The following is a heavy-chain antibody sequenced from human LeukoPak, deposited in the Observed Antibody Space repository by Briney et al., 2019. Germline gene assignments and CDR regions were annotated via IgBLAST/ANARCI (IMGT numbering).Heavy chain of an antibody. CDR1: GFPFSSYG. CDR2: ISYDGSNK. D-gene: IGHD3-22*01. V-gene: IGHV3-30*18. CDR3: AKDLQWLLLRELGGEGSPFDY. Sequence: GGSLRLSCAASGFPFSSYGMHWVRQAPGKGLEWVAVISYDGSNKYYADSVKGRFTISRDNSKNTLYLQMNSLRAEDTAVYYCAKDLQWLLLRELGGEGSPFDYWGQGTLVTVSS. J-gene: IGHJ4*02.